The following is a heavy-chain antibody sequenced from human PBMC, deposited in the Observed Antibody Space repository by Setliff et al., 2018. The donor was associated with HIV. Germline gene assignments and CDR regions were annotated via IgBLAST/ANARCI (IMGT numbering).Heavy chain of an antibody. V-gene: IGHV4-38-2*01. D-gene: IGHD5-18*01. CDR1: GYSISSGYF. Sequence: SETLSLTCAVSGYSISSGYFWGWIRQPPGKGLEWIGSLYHSGTNFYNPSLKSRVTISLDTSTSRFSLKLNSVTAADTAIYYCARQVGSQYSYWAYYFDSWGQGALVTVSS. CDR3: ARQVGSQYSYWAYYFDS. J-gene: IGHJ4*02. CDR2: LYHSGTN.